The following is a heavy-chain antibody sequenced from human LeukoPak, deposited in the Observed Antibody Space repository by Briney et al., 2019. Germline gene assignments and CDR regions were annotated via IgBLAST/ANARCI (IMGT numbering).Heavy chain of an antibody. CDR2: IIPILGIA. D-gene: IGHD4-11*01. V-gene: IGHV1-69*04. CDR1: GGTFSSYA. CDR3: ARDPYSHYPFDY. Sequence: SVKVSCKASGGTFSSYAISWVRQAPGQGLEWMGRIIPILGIANYAQKFQGRVTITADKSTSTAYMELNSLRAEDTAVYYCARDPYSHYPFDYWGQGTLVTVSS. J-gene: IGHJ4*02.